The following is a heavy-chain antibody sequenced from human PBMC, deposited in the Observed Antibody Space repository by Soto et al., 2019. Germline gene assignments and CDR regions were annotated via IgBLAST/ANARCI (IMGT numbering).Heavy chain of an antibody. CDR3: ARVGPMTTVVNWAFDI. J-gene: IGHJ3*02. CDR2: IYYSGST. D-gene: IGHD4-17*01. Sequence: SETLSLTCTVSGGSISSYYWSWIRQPPGKGLEWIGYIYYSGSTNYNPSLKSRVTISVDTSKNQFSLKLSSVTAADTAVYYCARVGPMTTVVNWAFDIWGQGTMVTVSS. V-gene: IGHV4-59*01. CDR1: GGSISSYY.